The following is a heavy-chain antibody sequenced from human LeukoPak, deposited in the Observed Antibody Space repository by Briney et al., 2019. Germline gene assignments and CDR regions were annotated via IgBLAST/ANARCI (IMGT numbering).Heavy chain of an antibody. CDR1: GYSFTSYW. CDR3: ETLYDYWSGPYYYYCYMDV. J-gene: IGHJ6*03. Sequence: GASLKISCKGSGYSFTSYWIGWGRAMPRKGLEWMGIIYPGDSDTRHSPSFQGQVTISADKSISTAYLQWSSLKASDSTMYYDETLYDYWSGPYYYYCYMDVWGKGTTVTVSS. V-gene: IGHV5-51*01. CDR2: IYPGDSDT. D-gene: IGHD3-3*01.